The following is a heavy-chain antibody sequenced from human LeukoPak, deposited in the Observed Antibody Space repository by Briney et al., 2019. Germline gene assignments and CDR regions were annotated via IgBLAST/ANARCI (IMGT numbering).Heavy chain of an antibody. J-gene: IGHJ3*02. CDR3: ARDRYGANDAFDI. Sequence: GGSLSPSCATSGFTLSAFGIHWVRQAPGKGLEWVAVIWYDGTTKYYTDSVKGRFTISRVNTKNRVCLRRNSLRADDTAIYYCARDRYGANDAFDIWGQGTMATVSS. CDR2: IWYDGTTK. V-gene: IGHV3-33*01. D-gene: IGHD4-23*01. CDR1: GFTLSAFG.